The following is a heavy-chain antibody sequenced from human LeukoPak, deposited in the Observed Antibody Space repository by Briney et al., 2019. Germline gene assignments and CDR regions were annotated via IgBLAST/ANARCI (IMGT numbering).Heavy chain of an antibody. Sequence: NPSETLSLTCTVSGYSISSGYYWGWIRQPPGKGLEWIGYIYNSGSTNYNPSLKSRVTISLDTSKNQFSLKLSSVTAADTAVYYCARGVVAAAGRTFDFWGQGTLVTVSS. CDR2: IYNSGST. CDR3: ARGVVAAAGRTFDF. CDR1: GYSISSGYY. J-gene: IGHJ4*02. D-gene: IGHD6-13*01. V-gene: IGHV4-61*01.